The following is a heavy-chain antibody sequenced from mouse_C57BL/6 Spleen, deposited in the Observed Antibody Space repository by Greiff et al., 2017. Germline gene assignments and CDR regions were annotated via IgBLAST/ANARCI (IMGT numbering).Heavy chain of an antibody. Sequence: QVQLQQPGAELVKPGASVKLSCKASGYTFTSYWMHWVKQRPGQGLEWIGEIDPSDSYTNYNQKFKGKSTLTVDKSSSTAYMQLSSLTSEDSAVYYCARGITPVPWYFDVWGTGTTVTVSS. V-gene: IGHV1-69*01. CDR1: GYTFTSYW. D-gene: IGHD1-1*01. CDR3: ARGITPVPWYFDV. J-gene: IGHJ1*03. CDR2: IDPSDSYT.